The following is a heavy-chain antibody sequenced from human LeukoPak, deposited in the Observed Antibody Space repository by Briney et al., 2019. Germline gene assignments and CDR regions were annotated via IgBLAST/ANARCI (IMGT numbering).Heavy chain of an antibody. D-gene: IGHD2-15*01. CDR1: GGSFSGYY. Sequence: PSETLSLTCAVYGGSFSGYYWSRIRQPPGKGLEWIGEINHSGSTNYNPSLKSRVTISVDTSKNQFSLKLSSVTAADTAVYYCARGGYCSGGSCYSTYGMDVWGQGTTVTVSS. CDR2: INHSGST. J-gene: IGHJ6*02. V-gene: IGHV4-34*01. CDR3: ARGGYCSGGSCYSTYGMDV.